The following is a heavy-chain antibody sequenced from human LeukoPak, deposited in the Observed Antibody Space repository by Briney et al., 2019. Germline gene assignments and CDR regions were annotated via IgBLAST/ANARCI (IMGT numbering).Heavy chain of an antibody. CDR3: ARVEGGHYDSGTFDY. J-gene: IGHJ4*02. V-gene: IGHV3-7*01. Sequence: GGSLRLSCAGSGFAFSRYWMSWVRQAPGKGLGWVANIKQDGREKYYVDSVKGRFTISRDNAKNSLYLQLNSLRAEDTAVYFCARVEGGHYDSGTFDYWGQASLVTVSS. CDR2: IKQDGREK. D-gene: IGHD3-22*01. CDR1: GFAFSRYW.